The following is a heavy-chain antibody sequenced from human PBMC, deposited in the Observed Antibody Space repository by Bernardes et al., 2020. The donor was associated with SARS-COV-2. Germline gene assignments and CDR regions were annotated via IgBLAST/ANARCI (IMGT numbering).Heavy chain of an antibody. D-gene: IGHD6-19*01. CDR1: GGSISSYY. J-gene: IGHJ4*02. V-gene: IGHV4-59*01. CDR3: ARVTAVAGPRIDY. Sequence: SETLSLTCTVSGGSISSYYWSWIRQPPGKGLEWIGYIYYSGSTNYNPSLKSRVTISVDTSKNQFSLKLSSVTAADTAVYYCARVTAVAGPRIDYWGQGTLVTVSS. CDR2: IYYSGST.